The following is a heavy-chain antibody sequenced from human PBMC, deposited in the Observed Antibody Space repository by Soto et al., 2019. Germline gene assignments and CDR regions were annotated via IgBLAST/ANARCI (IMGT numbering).Heavy chain of an antibody. D-gene: IGHD3-3*01. Sequence: SVKVSCKASGGTFSSYAISWVRQAPGQGLEWMGGIIPIFGTANYAQKFQGRVTITADESTSTAYMELSSLRSEDTAVYYCARVSRRGGVVIYPWFDPWGQGTLVTAPQ. CDR3: ARVSRRGGVVIYPWFDP. CDR2: IIPIFGTA. CDR1: GGTFSSYA. J-gene: IGHJ5*02. V-gene: IGHV1-69*13.